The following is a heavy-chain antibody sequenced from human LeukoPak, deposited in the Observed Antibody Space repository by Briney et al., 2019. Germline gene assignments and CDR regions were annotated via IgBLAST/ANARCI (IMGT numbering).Heavy chain of an antibody. D-gene: IGHD2-21*01. V-gene: IGHV1-3*01. CDR1: GYIFTKYV. Sequence: ASVKVCCKASGYIFTKYVVHWVRQAPGQRPECMGWIKAGNGDTKYSQNFQDRLTITRDTSASTVYMELSSLTSEDTALYYCARDDCGDTCYPGGYWGQGTLVTVSS. CDR2: IKAGNGDT. CDR3: ARDDCGDTCYPGGY. J-gene: IGHJ4*02.